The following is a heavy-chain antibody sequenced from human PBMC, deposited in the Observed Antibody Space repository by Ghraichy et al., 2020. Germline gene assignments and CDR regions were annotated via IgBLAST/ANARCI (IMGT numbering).Heavy chain of an antibody. J-gene: IGHJ6*03. V-gene: IGHV1-8*01. CDR1: GYTFTSYD. CDR3: ASYGSGSYPVNYYMDV. CDR2: MNPNSGNT. D-gene: IGHD3-10*01. Sequence: ASVKVSCKASGYTFTSYDINWVRQATGQGLEWMGWMNPNSGNTGYAQKFQGRVTMTRNTSISTAYMELSSLRSADTAVYYCASYGSGSYPVNYYMDVWGKGTTVTVSS.